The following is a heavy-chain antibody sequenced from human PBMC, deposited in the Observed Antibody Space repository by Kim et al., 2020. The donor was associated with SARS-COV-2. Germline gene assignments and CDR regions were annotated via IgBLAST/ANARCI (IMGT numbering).Heavy chain of an antibody. V-gene: IGHV1-3*01. CDR3: AREGSGSYNWLDP. Sequence: SSQNFQGRLTITRDTSATTAYMELSRLTSKDTAVYFCAREGSGSYNWLDPWGQGTLVTVSS. D-gene: IGHD3-10*01. J-gene: IGHJ5*02.